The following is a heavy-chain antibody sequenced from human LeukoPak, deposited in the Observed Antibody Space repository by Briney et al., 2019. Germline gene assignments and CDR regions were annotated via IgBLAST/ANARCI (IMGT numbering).Heavy chain of an antibody. CDR3: AKLIAAAGRFDY. J-gene: IGHJ4*02. CDR2: ISYDGSSK. D-gene: IGHD6-13*01. CDR1: GFTFSSYA. Sequence: GGSLRLSCAASGFTFSSYAMRWVRQAPGKGLEWVAVISYDGSSKYYADSVKGRFTISRDNSKNTLYLQMNSLRAEDTAVYYCAKLIAAAGRFDYWGQGTLVTVSS. V-gene: IGHV3-30*18.